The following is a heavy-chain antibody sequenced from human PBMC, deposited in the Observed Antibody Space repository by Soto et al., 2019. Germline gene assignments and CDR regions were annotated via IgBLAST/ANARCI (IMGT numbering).Heavy chain of an antibody. Sequence: QVQLVQSGAELKKPGASVKVSCKASGYTFTNFYIHWLRQAPGQGLEWMGRINPGVGSTTYAQRFQDRVTMTRDASTSTVYMELRSLGSEYRAMYYWGRLWCGGHCYFDYWGPGTLVTVSS. CDR3: GRLWCGGHCYFDY. CDR2: INPGVGST. D-gene: IGHD2-21*02. CDR1: GYTFTNFY. V-gene: IGHV1-46*01. J-gene: IGHJ4*02.